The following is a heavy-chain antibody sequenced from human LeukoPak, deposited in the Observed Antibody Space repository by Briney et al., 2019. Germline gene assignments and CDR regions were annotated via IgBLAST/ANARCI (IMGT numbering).Heavy chain of an antibody. Sequence: GGSLRLSCAASGFTFSSYAMHWVRQAPGKGLEWVAVISYDGSNKYYADSVKGRITISRDNSKNTLYLQMNSLRAEDTAVYYCANQGSSGWYRGYYFDYWGQGTLVTVSS. V-gene: IGHV3-30*04. J-gene: IGHJ4*02. D-gene: IGHD6-19*01. CDR2: ISYDGSNK. CDR1: GFTFSSYA. CDR3: ANQGSSGWYRGYYFDY.